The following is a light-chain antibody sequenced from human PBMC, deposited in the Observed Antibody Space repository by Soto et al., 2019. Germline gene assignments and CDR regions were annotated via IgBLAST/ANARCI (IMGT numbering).Light chain of an antibody. CDR1: QSVLYNSNNKNY. CDR3: QQYYSTPLT. Sequence: DIVMTQSPDSLAVSLGERAIINCKSSQSVLYNSNNKNYLAWYQKKPGQPPKLLIYWASTRESGVPDRFSGSGSGTDFTLTISSLQAEDVPVYYCQQYYSTPLTFGGGTKVEIK. CDR2: WAS. V-gene: IGKV4-1*01. J-gene: IGKJ4*01.